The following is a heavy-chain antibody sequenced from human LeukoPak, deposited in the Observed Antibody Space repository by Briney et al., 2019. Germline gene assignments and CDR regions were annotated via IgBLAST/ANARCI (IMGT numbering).Heavy chain of an antibody. J-gene: IGHJ4*02. CDR3: ARQDYDFWSGCYDY. CDR1: GDSISSGNYY. V-gene: IGHV4-39*01. Sequence: SETLSLTCTVSGDSISSGNYYWCWIRQPPGKGLEWIGSINYSGTTFYNPSLKSRVTISVDTSKNQFSMKLTSVTAADTAVYFCARQDYDFWSGCYDYWGQGTLVTVSS. CDR2: INYSGTT. D-gene: IGHD3-3*01.